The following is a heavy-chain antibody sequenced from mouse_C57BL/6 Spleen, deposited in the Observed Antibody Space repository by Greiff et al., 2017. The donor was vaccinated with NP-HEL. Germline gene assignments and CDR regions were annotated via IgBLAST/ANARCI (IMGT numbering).Heavy chain of an antibody. D-gene: IGHD1-1*01. CDR2: IRNKANGYTT. V-gene: IGHV7-3*01. Sequence: EVQLQQSGGGLVQPGGSLSLSCAASGFTFTDYYMSWVRQPPGKALEWLGFIRNKANGYTTEYSASVKGRFTISRDNSQSILYLQMNALRAEDSATYYCARYLSSPYAMDYWCQGTSVTVSS. CDR3: ARYLSSPYAMDY. CDR1: GFTFTDYY. J-gene: IGHJ4*01.